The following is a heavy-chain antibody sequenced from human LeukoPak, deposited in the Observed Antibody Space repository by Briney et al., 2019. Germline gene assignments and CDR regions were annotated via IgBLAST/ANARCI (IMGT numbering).Heavy chain of an antibody. CDR3: VTMVRGVFDY. CDR1: GGSISSYY. J-gene: IGHJ4*02. CDR2: IYYSGST. V-gene: IGHV4-59*01. D-gene: IGHD3-10*01. Sequence: SETLSLTCTVSGGSISSYYWSWIRQPPGKGLEWIGYIYYSGSTNYNPSLKSRVTISVDTSKNQFSLKLSSVTAADTAVYYCVTMVRGVFDYWGQGTLVTVSS.